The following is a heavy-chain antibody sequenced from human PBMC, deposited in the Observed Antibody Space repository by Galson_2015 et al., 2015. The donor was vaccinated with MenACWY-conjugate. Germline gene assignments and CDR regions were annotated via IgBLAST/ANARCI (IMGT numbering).Heavy chain of an antibody. V-gene: IGHV5-51*01. J-gene: IGHJ1*01. Sequence: QSGAEVKKPGESLTISCKGSGYSFTTYWIGWVRQMPGEGLECIGIIYPGDSDTRYSPSFQGQVTISADKSVNTAYLQWSSLKASDTAMYFCVRQGTPTETYSEYFQYWGQGTLVTVSS. D-gene: IGHD4-17*01. CDR3: VRQGTPTETYSEYFQY. CDR2: IYPGDSDT. CDR1: GYSFTTYW.